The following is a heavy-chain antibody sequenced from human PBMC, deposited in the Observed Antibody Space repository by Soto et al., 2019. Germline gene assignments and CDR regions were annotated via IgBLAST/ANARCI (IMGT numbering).Heavy chain of an antibody. CDR3: ARGASGRYYMDV. CDR1: GFTFSSLW. D-gene: IGHD3-10*01. J-gene: IGHJ6*03. V-gene: IGHV3-74*01. Sequence: GGSLRLSCAASGFTFSSLWMHWVRQAPGKGLVWVSRINSDGSRINYADSVKGRLTISRDNAKNTVYLQMNSLRAEDTAVYICARGASGRYYMDVWGKGTTVTVSS. CDR2: INSDGSRI.